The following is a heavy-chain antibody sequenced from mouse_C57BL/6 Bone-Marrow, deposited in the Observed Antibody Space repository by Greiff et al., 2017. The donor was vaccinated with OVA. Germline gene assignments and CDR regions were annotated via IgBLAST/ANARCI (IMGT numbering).Heavy chain of an antibody. CDR1: GFNIKDDY. D-gene: IGHD1-1*01. Sequence: VQLQQSGAELVRPGASVKLSCTASGFNIKDDYMHWVKQRPEQGLEWIGWIDPENGDTEYASKFQGKATITADTSSNTAYLQLSSLTSENTAVYYCTTRFYYYCSSLYYFDYWGQGTTLTVSS. J-gene: IGHJ2*01. CDR2: IDPENGDT. V-gene: IGHV14-4*01. CDR3: TTRFYYYCSSLYYFDY.